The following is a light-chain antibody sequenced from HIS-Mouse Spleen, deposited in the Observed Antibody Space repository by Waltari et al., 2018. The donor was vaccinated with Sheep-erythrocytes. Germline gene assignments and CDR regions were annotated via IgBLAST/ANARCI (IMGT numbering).Light chain of an antibody. CDR2: DAS. CDR3: QQRSNWYT. Sequence: ELELTQSPATLSLSPVERATLSCMASQSVSSYLAWYQQKPGQAPRLLIYDASNRATGIPARFSGSGSGTDFTLTISSLEPEDFAVYYCQQRSNWYTFGQGTKLEIK. CDR1: QSVSSY. V-gene: IGKV3-11*01. J-gene: IGKJ2*01.